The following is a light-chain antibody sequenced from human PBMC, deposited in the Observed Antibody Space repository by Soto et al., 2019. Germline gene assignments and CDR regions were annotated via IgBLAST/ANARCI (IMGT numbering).Light chain of an antibody. CDR2: GAS. Sequence: EKLMTQSPATLSVSPGERATLSCRASQSVSSNLAWYHQKPGQAPRLLIYGASTRATGIPARFSGTGSGTEFTLTISSLQSEDFAVYYCQQYNDWPLTFGGGTKVDIK. CDR3: QQYNDWPLT. J-gene: IGKJ4*01. CDR1: QSVSSN. V-gene: IGKV3-15*01.